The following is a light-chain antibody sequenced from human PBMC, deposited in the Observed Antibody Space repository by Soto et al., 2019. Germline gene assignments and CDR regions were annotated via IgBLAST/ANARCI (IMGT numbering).Light chain of an antibody. CDR1: SSDVGGYEF. Sequence: SVLTQPASVSGSPGQSITISFTGTSSDVGGYEFVSWYQQHPDNAPKLIIYDVSDRPSGESSRFSGSKSANTASLTISGLQAEDEADYYCSSYTSSGTYVFGTGTKVTVL. CDR2: DVS. V-gene: IGLV2-14*01. CDR3: SSYTSSGTYV. J-gene: IGLJ1*01.